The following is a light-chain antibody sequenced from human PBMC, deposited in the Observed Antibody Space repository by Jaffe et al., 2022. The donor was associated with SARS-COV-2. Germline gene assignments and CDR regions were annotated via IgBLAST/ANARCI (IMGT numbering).Light chain of an antibody. CDR1: QTISNF. CDR3: QQTYSSTWT. Sequence: DIQMTQSPSSLSASVGDRVTITCRASQTISNFLNWFQQTPGRAPKLLIYAASILPSGVPSRFSGSGSGTHFSLTISSLQPEDFATYYCQQTYSSTWTFGQGTKVEI. V-gene: IGKV1-39*01. CDR2: AAS. J-gene: IGKJ1*01.